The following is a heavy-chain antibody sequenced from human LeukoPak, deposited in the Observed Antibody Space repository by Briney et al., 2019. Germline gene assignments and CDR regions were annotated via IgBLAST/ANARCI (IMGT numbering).Heavy chain of an antibody. CDR2: IYHSGST. D-gene: IGHD2-2*01. CDR3: ARGIVVVPAAQGDWFDP. CDR1: GGSISSSNW. Sequence: SETLSLTCAVSGGSISSSNWWSWVRPPPGKGLEWIGEIYHSGSTNYNPSLKSRVTISVDKSKNQFSLKLSSVTAADTAVYYCARGIVVVPAAQGDWFDPWGQGTLVTVSS. J-gene: IGHJ5*02. V-gene: IGHV4-4*02.